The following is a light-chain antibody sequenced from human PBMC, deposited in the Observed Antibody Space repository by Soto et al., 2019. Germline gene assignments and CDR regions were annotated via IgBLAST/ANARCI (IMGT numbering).Light chain of an antibody. CDR1: SGSDSTDHY. CDR2: NTN. Sequence: QTVVTQEPSFSVSPGRTVTLTCGLTSGSDSTDHYPSWYQQTPGQPPRTLIYNTNTRSSGVPDRFSGSILGNKAALIITGAQADDESDYYCVLFLGVGIGVFGGGTKLTVL. V-gene: IGLV8-61*01. J-gene: IGLJ3*02. CDR3: VLFLGVGIGV.